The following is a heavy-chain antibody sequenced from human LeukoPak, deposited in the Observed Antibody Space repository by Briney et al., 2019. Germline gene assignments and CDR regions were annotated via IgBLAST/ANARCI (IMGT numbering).Heavy chain of an antibody. D-gene: IGHD3-10*01. Sequence: SQTLSLTCTVSGGSISSGNYYWSWIRQPAGRGLEWIGHIYTGGSTNYNPSLKSRVTISVDTSKNQFSLKLSSVTAADTAVYYCARDRGPGTPYYYGMDVWGQGTTVTVSS. CDR3: ARDRGPGTPYYYGMDV. J-gene: IGHJ6*02. CDR1: GGSISSGNYY. CDR2: IYTGGST. V-gene: IGHV4-61*09.